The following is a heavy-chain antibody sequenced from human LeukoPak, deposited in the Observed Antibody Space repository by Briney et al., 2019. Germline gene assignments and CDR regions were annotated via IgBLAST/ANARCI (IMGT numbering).Heavy chain of an antibody. CDR1: GGSISSGDFY. D-gene: IGHD3-22*01. J-gene: IGHJ5*02. V-gene: IGHV4-30-4*01. CDR3: ARPYYYDSRIDP. Sequence: SETLSLTCTVSGGSISSGDFYWSWIRQPPGKGLEWIGYTYYSGSTYYNPSLKNRVSISVDTSKNQFSLNLSSVTAADTAVYYCARPYYYDSRIDPWGQGTLVTVSS. CDR2: TYYSGST.